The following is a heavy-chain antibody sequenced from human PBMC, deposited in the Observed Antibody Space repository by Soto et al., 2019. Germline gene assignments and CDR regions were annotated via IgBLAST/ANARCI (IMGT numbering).Heavy chain of an antibody. CDR3: AREGIGGTVCYGYFDY. D-gene: IGHD2-15*01. V-gene: IGHV3-33*01. J-gene: IGHJ4*01. CDR1: GLLFSGYG. CDR2: IRFDGTNI. Sequence: QVHLVESGGGVVQPGGSLRLSCAVPGLLFSGYGMHWVRQAPGKGLEWVAIIRFDGTNIEYADSVRGRFTISRDNSKNMLYLKITSRRVEDTAVYYCAREGIGGTVCYGYFDYGGQEPWSPSPQ.